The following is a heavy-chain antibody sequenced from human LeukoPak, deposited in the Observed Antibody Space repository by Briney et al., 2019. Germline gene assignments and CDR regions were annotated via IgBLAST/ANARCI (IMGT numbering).Heavy chain of an antibody. CDR1: GYTFTSYG. Sequence: ASEKVSCKASGYTFTSYGISWVRQAPGQGLEWMGWISAYNGNTNYAQKLQGRVTMTTDTSTSTAYMELRSLRSDDTAVYYCARDMVRGVISSHGVWGQGTLVTVSS. D-gene: IGHD3-10*01. J-gene: IGHJ4*02. CDR2: ISAYNGNT. V-gene: IGHV1-18*01. CDR3: ARDMVRGVISSHGV.